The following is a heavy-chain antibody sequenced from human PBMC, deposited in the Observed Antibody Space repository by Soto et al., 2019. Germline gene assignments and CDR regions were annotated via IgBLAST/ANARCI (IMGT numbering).Heavy chain of an antibody. V-gene: IGHV4-59*08. CDR1: GGSISGYY. CDR3: ARFNAYKLARSGYYDAMDV. J-gene: IGHJ6*02. Sequence: SETLSLTCSVSGGSISGYYWSWIRQPPGKGLEWIGYIYYNGYTIYSPSLNSRVTISVDTSKNQFSLKLTSVTAADTAMYYCARFNAYKLARSGYYDAMDVWGQGTTVTVSS. CDR2: IYYNGYT. D-gene: IGHD1-1*01.